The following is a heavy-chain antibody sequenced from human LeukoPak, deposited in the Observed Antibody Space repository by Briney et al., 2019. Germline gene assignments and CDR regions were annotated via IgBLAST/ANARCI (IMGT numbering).Heavy chain of an antibody. CDR1: GFTFSSYG. CDR2: ISYDGSNK. D-gene: IGHD6-19*01. V-gene: IGHV3-30*18. J-gene: IGHJ4*02. CDR3: PKDRAAVACDY. Sequence: GGSLRLSCAASGFTFSSYGMHWVRQAPGKGLEWVAVISYDGSNKYYADSVKGRFTISRDNSKNTLYLQMNSLRAEDTAVYYCPKDRAAVACDYWGQGTLVTVSS.